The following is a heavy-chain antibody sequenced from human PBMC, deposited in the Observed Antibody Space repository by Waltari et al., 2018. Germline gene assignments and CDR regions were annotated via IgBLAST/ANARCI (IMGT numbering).Heavy chain of an antibody. Sequence: EVQFVQSGAEVKKPGESLKISCQVPDYIFTNYWISWVRPTPGKGLEWVGNILPGASDTASSPSFLGQVVISVDKSVTTAYLQWRSLKASDTAIYYCAGRLMVSGNLVLDFFDVWGQGTLVTVAS. CDR2: ILPGASDT. J-gene: IGHJ4*02. D-gene: IGHD2-8*01. CDR1: DYIFTNYW. V-gene: IGHV5-51*01. CDR3: AGRLMVSGNLVLDFFDV.